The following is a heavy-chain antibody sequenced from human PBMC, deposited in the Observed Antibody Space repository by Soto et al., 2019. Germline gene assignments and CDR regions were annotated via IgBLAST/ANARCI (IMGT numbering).Heavy chain of an antibody. D-gene: IGHD1-26*01. Sequence: ASVKVSCKASGYTSTSYGISWVRQAPGQGLEWMGWISAYNGNTNYAQKLQGRVTMTTDTSTSTACMELRSLRSDDTAVYYCARDRAVGATYYYYYGMDVWGQGTTVTVSS. J-gene: IGHJ6*02. V-gene: IGHV1-18*01. CDR3: ARDRAVGATYYYYYGMDV. CDR2: ISAYNGNT. CDR1: GYTSTSYG.